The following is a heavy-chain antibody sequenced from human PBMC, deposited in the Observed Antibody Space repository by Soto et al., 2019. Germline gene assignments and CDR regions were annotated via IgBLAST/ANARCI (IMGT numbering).Heavy chain of an antibody. J-gene: IGHJ4*02. CDR1: GGSISSGGYF. CDR2: IHYSGNT. CDR3: ARDASQTGVPLDY. V-gene: IGHV4-31*03. Sequence: QVQLQESGPGLVEPSQTLSLTCTVSGGSISSGGYFWSWIRQHPGKGLEWIGYIHYSGNTYYNPSLKSRITISVDTSKNQFSLNLTSVTAADTAVYYCARDASQTGVPLDYWGQGTLVTVS. D-gene: IGHD7-27*01.